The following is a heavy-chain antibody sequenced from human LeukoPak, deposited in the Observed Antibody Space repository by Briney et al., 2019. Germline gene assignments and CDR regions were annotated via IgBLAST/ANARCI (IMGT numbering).Heavy chain of an antibody. Sequence: PGGSLRLSCSASGFTFSRYAMHWVRQAPGKGLEYVSAITSNGGSTYYADSVKGRFTISRDNSKNTLYLQMNSLRAEDTAVYYCARAPARRHYYYYGMDVWGQGTTVTVSS. CDR3: ARAPARRHYYYYGMDV. V-gene: IGHV3-64*04. CDR2: ITSNGGST. CDR1: GFTFSRYA. J-gene: IGHJ6*02.